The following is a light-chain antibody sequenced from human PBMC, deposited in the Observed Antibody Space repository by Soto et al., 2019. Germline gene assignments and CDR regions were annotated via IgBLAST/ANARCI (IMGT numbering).Light chain of an antibody. CDR3: QQYESYQT. J-gene: IGKJ1*01. CDR1: QSISSR. Sequence: DIQMTQSPSTLSASVGDRVTITCRASQSISSRLAWYQQKPGKAPKLLIYDASSLESGVPSRFSGSGSGTEFTLTISSLQPDDFATYYCQQYESYQTFGQGTKVDIK. V-gene: IGKV1-5*01. CDR2: DAS.